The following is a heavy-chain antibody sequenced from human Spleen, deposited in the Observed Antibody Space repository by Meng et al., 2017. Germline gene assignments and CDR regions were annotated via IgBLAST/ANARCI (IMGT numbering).Heavy chain of an antibody. V-gene: IGHV1-2*06. CDR3: AKDGEDYPGSYPTRWYFDL. D-gene: IGHD1-26*01. CDR2: IIPNSGGT. Sequence: ASVKVSCKASGYTFIDYYIHWVRQAPGQGLEWMGRIIPNSGGTSYAQKFQGRVTMTRDTSISTAYMELSRLRPDDTAVYYCAKDGEDYPGSYPTRWYFDLWGRGTLVTVSS. CDR1: GYTFIDYY. J-gene: IGHJ2*01.